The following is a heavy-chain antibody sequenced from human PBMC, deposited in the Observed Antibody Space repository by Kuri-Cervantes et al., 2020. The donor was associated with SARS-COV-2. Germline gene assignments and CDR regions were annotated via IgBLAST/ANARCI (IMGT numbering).Heavy chain of an antibody. CDR3: TTLIDY. J-gene: IGHJ4*02. V-gene: IGHV1-18*01. CDR2: ISAYNGNT. CDR1: GGTFSSYA. Sequence: ASVKVSCKASGGTFSSYAVSWVRQAPGQGLEWMGWISAYNGNTNYAQKLQGRVTMTTDTSTSTAYMELSSLRSEDTAVYYCTTLIDYWGQGALVTVSS.